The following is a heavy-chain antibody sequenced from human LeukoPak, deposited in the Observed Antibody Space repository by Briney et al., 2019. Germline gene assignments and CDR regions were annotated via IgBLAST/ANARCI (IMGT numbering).Heavy chain of an antibody. V-gene: IGHV4-59*11. CDR1: GGSISSHY. CDR2: IYYSGST. D-gene: IGHD3-3*01. Sequence: SETLSLTCTVSGGSISSHYWSWIRQPPGKGLEWIGYIYYSGSTNYNPSLKSRVTISVDTSKNQFSLKLSSVTAADTAVYYCARAESGYYGYYYYMDVWGKGTTVTVSS. CDR3: ARAESGYYGYYYYMDV. J-gene: IGHJ6*03.